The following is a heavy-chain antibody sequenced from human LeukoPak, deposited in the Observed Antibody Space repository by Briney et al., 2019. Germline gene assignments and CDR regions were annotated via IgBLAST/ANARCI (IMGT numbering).Heavy chain of an antibody. J-gene: IGHJ6*03. CDR1: GYTFTSYD. V-gene: IGHV1-8*03. CDR3: ARGLASMVRGARYYYYYMDV. D-gene: IGHD3-10*01. CDR2: MNPNSGNT. Sequence: ASVKVSCKASGYTFTSYDINWVRQATGQGLEWMGWMNPNSGNTGYAQKFQGRVTNTRNTSISTAYMELSSLRSEDTAVYYCARGLASMVRGARYYYYYMDVWGKGTTVTVSS.